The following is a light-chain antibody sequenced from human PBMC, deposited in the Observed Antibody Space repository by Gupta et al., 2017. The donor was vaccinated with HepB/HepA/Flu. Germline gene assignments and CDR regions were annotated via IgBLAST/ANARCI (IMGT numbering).Light chain of an antibody. CDR1: QSFLYSSNNKNY. J-gene: IGKJ2*02. Sequence: DVVMTLTPHSLAVSLGERSTINCKSCQSFLYSSNNKNYLAWYQQEPGRPPKLFIYWASTRESGVPDKFSGRGXGPXFTLTIXRRQAENVAVYSCQQVDSTPCIFGXGTKLEIK. V-gene: IGKV4-1*01. CDR2: WAS. CDR3: QQVDSTPCI.